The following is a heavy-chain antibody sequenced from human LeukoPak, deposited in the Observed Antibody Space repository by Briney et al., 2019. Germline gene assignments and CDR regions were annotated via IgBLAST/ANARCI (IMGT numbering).Heavy chain of an antibody. CDR1: GYTFTDYY. V-gene: IGHV1-2*02. CDR3: GRRYCSGGSCYPDY. J-gene: IGHJ4*02. CDR2: INPKSGGT. D-gene: IGHD2-15*01. Sequence: ASVKVSCKASGYTFTDYYMQWVRQAPGQGLEWMGWINPKSGGTNYAQKLQGRVTMTRDTSISTAYMELSRLTSDDTAVLYCGRRYCSGGSCYPDYWGQGTLVTVSS.